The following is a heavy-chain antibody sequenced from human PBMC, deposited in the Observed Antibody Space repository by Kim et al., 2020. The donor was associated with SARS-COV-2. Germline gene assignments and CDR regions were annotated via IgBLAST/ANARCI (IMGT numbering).Heavy chain of an antibody. D-gene: IGHD6-19*01. CDR1: GVSISSNNW. Sequence: SETLSLTCAVSGVSISSNNWWSWVRQPPGRGLEWIGDIYHSGTTNYNPSLKSRVTLSVDKSKNQFSLILTSVTAADTAIYYCARPVAGSVWDVWGQGTTVTISS. CDR2: IYHSGTT. V-gene: IGHV4-4*02. CDR3: ARPVAGSVWDV. J-gene: IGHJ6*02.